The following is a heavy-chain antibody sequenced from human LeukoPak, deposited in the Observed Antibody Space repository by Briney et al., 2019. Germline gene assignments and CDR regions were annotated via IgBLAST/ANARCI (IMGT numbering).Heavy chain of an antibody. J-gene: IGHJ4*02. CDR2: IKPSGGST. D-gene: IGHD4-17*01. CDR1: GYTFTRYY. Sequence: ASVKVSCKASGYTFTRYYMHWVGQAPGQGGEWMGIIKPSGGSTSYAQKFPGSLTLTRHPSTTTVYMELRSLRSDDPAVYYCARELGYGDSDYWGQGTLVTVSS. V-gene: IGHV1-46*01. CDR3: ARELGYGDSDY.